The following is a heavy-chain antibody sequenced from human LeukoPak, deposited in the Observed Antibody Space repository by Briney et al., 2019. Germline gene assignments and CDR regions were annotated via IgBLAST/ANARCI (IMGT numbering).Heavy chain of an antibody. CDR3: ARGEYASLAARPIRGGNWFDP. J-gene: IGHJ5*02. CDR2: TYYRSKWYN. Sequence: SQTDSLTCAISGDSVSSNSAAWDWIRQSPSRGLEWLGRTYYRSKWYNDYAVSVKSRITINPDTSKNQFSLQLNSVTPEDTAVYYCARGEYASLAARPIRGGNWFDPWGQGTLVTVSS. V-gene: IGHV6-1*01. D-gene: IGHD6-6*01. CDR1: GDSVSSNSAA.